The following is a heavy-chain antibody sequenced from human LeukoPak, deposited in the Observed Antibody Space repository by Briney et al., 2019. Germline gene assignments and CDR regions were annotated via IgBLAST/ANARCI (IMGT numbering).Heavy chain of an antibody. V-gene: IGHV3-11*01. CDR2: ITSGAGST. CDR3: TKERRGTYYAFES. J-gene: IGHJ4*02. Sequence: PGGSLRLLCAASGFSISDYYMSWIRQSTGKGLEWISYITSGAGSTKYADSVKGRFTISRDKAKNSVALQLNSLRAEDTAVYYCTKERRGTYYAFESWGPETPGTVSP. CDR1: GFSISDYY. D-gene: IGHD3-16*01.